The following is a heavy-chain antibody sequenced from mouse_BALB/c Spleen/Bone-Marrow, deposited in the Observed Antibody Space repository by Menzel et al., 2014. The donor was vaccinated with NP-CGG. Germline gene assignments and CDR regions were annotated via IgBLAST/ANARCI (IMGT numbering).Heavy chain of an antibody. Sequence: VQLKESGGGLVQPGGSLKLSCAASGFDFSRYWMSWVRQAPGKGLEWIGEINPDSSTINYTPSLKDKFIISRDNAKNTLYLQMRKVRSEDTALYYCARLNYYGNLFVWGAGTTVTVSS. D-gene: IGHD1-1*01. J-gene: IGHJ1*01. CDR3: ARLNYYGNLFV. CDR1: GFDFSRYW. CDR2: INPDSSTI. V-gene: IGHV4-1*02.